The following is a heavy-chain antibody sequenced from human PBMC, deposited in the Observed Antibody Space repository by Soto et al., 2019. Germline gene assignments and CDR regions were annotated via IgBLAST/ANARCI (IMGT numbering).Heavy chain of an antibody. CDR1: GFTISDHY. CDR3: ARSGTRECNRNISRTYIDS. J-gene: IGHJ4*02. Sequence: GSLRLSCAASGFTISDHYIDWVRQAPGKGLEWVGRIRDKAHSFNTEYAASVRGRFTISRDDSQNSRYLQMNSLESEDTGGYYCARSGTRECNRNISRTYIDSWGQVT. CDR2: IRDKAHSFNT. D-gene: IGHD2-2*02. V-gene: IGHV3-72*01.